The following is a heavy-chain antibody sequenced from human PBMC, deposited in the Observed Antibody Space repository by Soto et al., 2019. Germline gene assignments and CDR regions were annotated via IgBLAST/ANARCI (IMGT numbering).Heavy chain of an antibody. J-gene: IGHJ4*02. V-gene: IGHV1-18*01. Sequence: QVQLVQSGAEVKKPGASVQVSCKASGYTFTNYGFTWVRQAPGQGLEWMGWISAYNDNTNYAQKFQGRVTMTTDTSTTTAYMELRSLISDDTAVYYCARGGPFAVADTDYWGQGTLVTVSS. D-gene: IGHD3-3*01. CDR3: ARGGPFAVADTDY. CDR1: GYTFTNYG. CDR2: ISAYNDNT.